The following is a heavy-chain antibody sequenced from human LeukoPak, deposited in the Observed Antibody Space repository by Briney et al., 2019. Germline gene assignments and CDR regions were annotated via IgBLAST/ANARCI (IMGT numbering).Heavy chain of an antibody. Sequence: PGGSLRLSCAASGFTFSRYGMHWVRQAPGKGLEWVAVIWYDGSEKYYADPVKGRFTVSRDSPKNMMYLQMNSLRAEDTAVYYCARDRGHLYYYGSGSYDIDYWGQGTLVTVSS. CDR1: GFTFSRYG. D-gene: IGHD3-10*01. V-gene: IGHV3-33*01. CDR3: ARDRGHLYYYGSGSYDIDY. J-gene: IGHJ4*02. CDR2: IWYDGSEK.